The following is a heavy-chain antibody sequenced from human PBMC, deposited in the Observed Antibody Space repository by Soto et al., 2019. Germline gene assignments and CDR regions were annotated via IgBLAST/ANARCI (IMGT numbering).Heavy chain of an antibody. J-gene: IGHJ4*02. V-gene: IGHV3-23*01. D-gene: IGHD2-2*01. Sequence: GGSLSLSCAASGFTFSSYAMSWVRQAPGKGLEWVSAISGSGGSTYYADSVKGRFTISRDNSKNTLYLQMNSLRAEDTAVYYCAKDLKTLIVVVPAAMMGAYWGQGTLVTVSS. CDR2: ISGSGGST. CDR1: GFTFSSYA. CDR3: AKDLKTLIVVVPAAMMGAY.